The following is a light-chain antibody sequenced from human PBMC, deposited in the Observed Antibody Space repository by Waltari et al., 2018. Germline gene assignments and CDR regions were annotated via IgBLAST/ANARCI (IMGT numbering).Light chain of an antibody. J-gene: IGKJ1*01. V-gene: IGKV1-5*03. CDR1: QRISPW. CDR2: KES. CDR3: QDYKTYT. Sequence: DIQMTQSPSTLSASVGDRVTITCRASQRISPWLAWFQQKPGKAPKLLIYKESILQRGGPSRFSGSGAGTEYTLTISSLQPDDLATDYCQDYKTYTIGQGTKVGI.